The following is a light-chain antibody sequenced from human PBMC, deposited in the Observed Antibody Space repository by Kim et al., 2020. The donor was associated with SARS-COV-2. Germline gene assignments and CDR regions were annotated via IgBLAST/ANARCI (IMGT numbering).Light chain of an antibody. V-gene: IGLV1-44*01. CDR2: SNN. J-gene: IGLJ2*01. CDR1: SSNIGRNT. CDR3: AAWDDSLNAL. Sequence: PGRRSTISCSGSSSNIGRNTVNWYQQLPGTAPKLLIYSNNQRPSGVPDRFSGSKSGTSASLAISGLQSEDEADYYCAAWDDSLNALFGGGTQLTVL.